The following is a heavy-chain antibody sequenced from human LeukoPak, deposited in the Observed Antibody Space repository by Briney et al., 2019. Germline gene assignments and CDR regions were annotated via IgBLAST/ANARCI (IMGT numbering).Heavy chain of an antibody. D-gene: IGHD3-10*01. CDR1: GGSFSGYY. V-gene: IGHV4-34*01. CDR3: ASLYYYGSGSPGY. CDR2: INHSGST. J-gene: IGHJ4*02. Sequence: SETLSLTCAVYGGSFSGYYWSWIRQPPGKGLEWIGEINHSGSTNYNPSLKSRVTISVDTSKNQFSLKLSSVTAEDTAVYYCASLYYYGSGSPGYWGQGTLVTVSS.